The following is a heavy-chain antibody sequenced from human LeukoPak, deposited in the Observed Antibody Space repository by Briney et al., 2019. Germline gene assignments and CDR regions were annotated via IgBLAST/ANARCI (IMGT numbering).Heavy chain of an antibody. D-gene: IGHD3-22*01. V-gene: IGHV3-23*01. CDR3: AKVGITYYYDSSGYYWDY. CDR2: ISGSGGST. CDR1: GFTFSSYA. J-gene: IGHJ4*02. Sequence: SGGSLRLSCAASGFTFSSYAMSWVRQAPGKGLEWVSAISGSGGSTYYADSVKGRFTISRDNSKNTLYPQMNSLRAEDTAVYYCAKVGITYYYDSSGYYWDYWGQGTLVTVSS.